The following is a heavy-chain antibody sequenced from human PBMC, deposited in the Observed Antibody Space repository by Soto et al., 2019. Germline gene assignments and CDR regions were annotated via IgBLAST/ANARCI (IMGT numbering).Heavy chain of an antibody. Sequence: SETLSLTCTGSGGSISSYYWSWIRQPAGQGLEWIGRIYTSGSTNYNPSLKSRVTMSVDTSKNQFSLKLSSVTAADTAVYYCARDPSGRAENWFDPWGQGTLVTVSS. V-gene: IGHV4-4*07. CDR3: ARDPSGRAENWFDP. CDR1: GGSISSYY. D-gene: IGHD6-19*01. J-gene: IGHJ5*02. CDR2: IYTSGST.